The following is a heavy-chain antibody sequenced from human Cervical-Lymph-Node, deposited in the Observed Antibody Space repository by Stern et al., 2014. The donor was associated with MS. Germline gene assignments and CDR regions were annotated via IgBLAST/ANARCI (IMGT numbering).Heavy chain of an antibody. CDR2: TSYDGSDK. J-gene: IGHJ4*02. Sequence: VQLVESGGGVVQPGRSLRLSCAASGFTFSTYAMHWVRQAPGKGLEWVAVTSYDGSDKWYADSVKCRFTISRDGSKNTLYLQMNSLRAEDTAVYFCARSFGIGAFDYWGQGTLVTVSS. V-gene: IGHV3-30*01. D-gene: IGHD3-16*01. CDR3: ARSFGIGAFDY. CDR1: GFTFSTYA.